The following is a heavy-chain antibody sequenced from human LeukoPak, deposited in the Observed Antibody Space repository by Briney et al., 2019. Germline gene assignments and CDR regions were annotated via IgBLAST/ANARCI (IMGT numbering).Heavy chain of an antibody. CDR2: ISYDGSNK. Sequence: PGGSLRLSCAASGFTFSSYAMHWVRQAPGKGLEGVAVISYDGSNKYYADSVEGRFTISRDNSKNTLYLQMNSLRAEDTAVYYCARDCSSGYHYEGLGGYWGQGTLVTVSS. J-gene: IGHJ4*02. V-gene: IGHV3-30-3*01. CDR3: ARDCSSGYHYEGLGGY. CDR1: GFTFSSYA. D-gene: IGHD3-22*01.